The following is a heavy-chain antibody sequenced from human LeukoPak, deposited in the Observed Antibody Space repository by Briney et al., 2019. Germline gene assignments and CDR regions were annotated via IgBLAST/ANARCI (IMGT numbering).Heavy chain of an antibody. V-gene: IGHV3-23*01. D-gene: IGHD6-19*01. CDR2: ISGSGGST. Sequence: PGGSLRLSCAASGFTFSSYAMSWVRQAPGKGLEWVSAISGSGGSTYYADSVKGRFTISRDNSKNTLYLQMNSLRAEDTAVYYCAKDRGSEINHYYGMDVWGQGTTVTVSS. CDR3: AKDRGSEINHYYGMDV. CDR1: GFTFSSYA. J-gene: IGHJ6*02.